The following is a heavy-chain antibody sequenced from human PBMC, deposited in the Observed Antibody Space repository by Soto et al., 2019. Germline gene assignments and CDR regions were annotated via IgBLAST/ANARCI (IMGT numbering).Heavy chain of an antibody. D-gene: IGHD5-12*01. V-gene: IGHV1-18*01. CDR1: GYTFISYG. CDR3: ARDQTRWLTEAFDI. CDR2: ISPYNGNT. J-gene: IGHJ3*02. Sequence: HVQLVQSGAEVKKPGASLKVSCKAPGYTFISYGVSWVRQAPGQGLKWLGWISPYNGNTNYAQKFQGRITMTTDTSTSTVYMDLRSLRTDDTAVYYCARDQTRWLTEAFDIWGQGTMVVVSS.